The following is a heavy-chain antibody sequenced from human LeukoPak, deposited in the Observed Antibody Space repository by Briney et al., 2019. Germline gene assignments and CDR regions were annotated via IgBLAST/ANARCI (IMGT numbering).Heavy chain of an antibody. CDR3: AREDYDILTTEFDP. CDR1: GGSISSGSYY. CDR2: IYTSGST. D-gene: IGHD3-9*01. J-gene: IGHJ5*02. Sequence: SETLSLTCTVSGGSISSGSYYWSWIRQPAGKGLEWIGRIYTSGSTNYNPSLKCRVTISVDASKNQFYLKLSSVTAADTAVYYCAREDYDILTTEFDPWGQGTLVTVSS. V-gene: IGHV4-61*02.